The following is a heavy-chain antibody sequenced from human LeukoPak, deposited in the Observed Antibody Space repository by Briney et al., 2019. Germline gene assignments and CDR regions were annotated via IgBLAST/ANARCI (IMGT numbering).Heavy chain of an antibody. D-gene: IGHD6-13*01. CDR3: ARPTYSSFDY. CDR1: GGSISSSSYY. CDR2: IYYSGST. Sequence: SETLSLTCTVSGGSISSSSYYWGWIRQPPGKGLEWIGSIYYSGSTYYNPSLKSRVTISVDTSKNQFSLKLSSVTAADTAVYYCARPTYSSFDYWGQGTLVTVSS. V-gene: IGHV4-39*01. J-gene: IGHJ4*02.